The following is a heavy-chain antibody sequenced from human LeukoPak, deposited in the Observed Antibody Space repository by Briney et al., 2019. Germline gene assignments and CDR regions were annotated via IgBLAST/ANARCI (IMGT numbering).Heavy chain of an antibody. CDR1: GYTFTSYG. CDR2: IIPIFGTA. D-gene: IGHD2/OR15-2a*01. V-gene: IGHV1-69*06. J-gene: IGHJ3*02. Sequence: ASVKVSCKASGYTFTSYGISWVRQAPGQGLEWMGGIIPIFGTANYAQKFQGRVTITADKSTSTAYMELSSLRSEDTAVYYCARDRSNRLDAFDIWGQGTMVTVSS. CDR3: ARDRSNRLDAFDI.